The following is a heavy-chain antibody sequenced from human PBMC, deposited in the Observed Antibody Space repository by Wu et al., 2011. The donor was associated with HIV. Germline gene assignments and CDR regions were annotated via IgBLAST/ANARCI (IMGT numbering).Heavy chain of an antibody. Sequence: QVQLVQSGAEVEKPGSSVKVSCKASGGTFSSYTMSWVRQAPGQGLEWMGGIIPLYGTANYAQKFQGRVTISTDESSSTVYMALSSLRYEDTAVYYCARAYSSAAGQFDYWGQGTLVTVSS. CDR2: IIPLYGTA. J-gene: IGHJ4*02. V-gene: IGHV1-69*05. CDR1: GGTFSSYT. CDR3: ARAYSSAAGQFDY. D-gene: IGHD6-25*01.